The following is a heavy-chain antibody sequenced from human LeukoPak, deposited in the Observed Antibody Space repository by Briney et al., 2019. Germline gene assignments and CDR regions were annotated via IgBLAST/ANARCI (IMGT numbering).Heavy chain of an antibody. CDR3: AKDRVAGRGDY. V-gene: IGHV3-30*18. Sequence: PGRSLRLPCAASGFTFSSYGMHWVRQAPGKGLEWVAVISYDGSNKYYADSVKGRFTISRDNSKNTLYLQMNSLRAEDTAVYYCAKDRVAGRGDYWGQGTLVTVSS. D-gene: IGHD6-19*01. CDR2: ISYDGSNK. J-gene: IGHJ4*02. CDR1: GFTFSSYG.